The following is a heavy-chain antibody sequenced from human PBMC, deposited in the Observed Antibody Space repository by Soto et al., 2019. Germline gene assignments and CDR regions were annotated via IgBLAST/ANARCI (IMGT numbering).Heavy chain of an antibody. V-gene: IGHV2-70*01. CDR3: ARLLKAGTSDWNEFDI. D-gene: IGHD1-1*01. J-gene: IGHJ4*01. Sequence: SGPTLVNPTQTLTLTCTFSGFSLTSSGMSVTWIRQPPGKALEWLALTDDNDHTYYNSSLCTRLILSKDTSKTHVVPTTTNMDLVDTGMYFCARLLKAGTSDWNEFDIWGQGTLVTVSS. CDR1: GFSLTSSGMS. CDR2: TDDNDHT.